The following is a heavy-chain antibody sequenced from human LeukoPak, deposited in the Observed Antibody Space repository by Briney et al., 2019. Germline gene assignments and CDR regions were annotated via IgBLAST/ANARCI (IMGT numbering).Heavy chain of an antibody. J-gene: IGHJ3*02. CDR2: IYYSGST. V-gene: IGHV4-59*01. CDR1: GGSISSYY. D-gene: IGHD3-22*01. Sequence: SETLSLTCTVSGGSISSYYWSWIRQPPGKGLEWMGYIYYSGSTNYNPSLKSRVTISVDTSKNQFSLKLSSVTAADTAVYYCARTYYYDSSGYYSDAFDIWGQGTMVTVSS. CDR3: ARTYYYDSSGYYSDAFDI.